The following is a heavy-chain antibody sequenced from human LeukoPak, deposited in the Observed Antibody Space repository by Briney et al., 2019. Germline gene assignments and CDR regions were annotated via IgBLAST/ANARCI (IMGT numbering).Heavy chain of an antibody. CDR2: INPNSGGT. Sequence: ASVKVSCKASGYTFTDYYMHWVRQAPGQGLEWMGWINPNSGGTKYAQKFQGRVTLTRDTSISTAYMELARLRSDDTAVYYCATYDYTFFDYWGQETLVTVSS. J-gene: IGHJ4*02. CDR1: GYTFTDYY. V-gene: IGHV1-2*02. D-gene: IGHD4-11*01. CDR3: ATYDYTFFDY.